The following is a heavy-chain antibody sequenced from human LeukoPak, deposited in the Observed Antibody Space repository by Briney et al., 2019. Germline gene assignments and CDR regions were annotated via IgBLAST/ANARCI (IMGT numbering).Heavy chain of an antibody. V-gene: IGHV3-7*05. D-gene: IGHD2-2*01. CDR3: ARDNRDIVVVTAAMGDYYYYGMDV. J-gene: IGHJ6*02. Sequence: GGSLGLSCAASGFTFSRYWMNWVRQAPGKGLEWVANIKEDGSEKYYVDSVKGRLTISRDNAKNSLYLQMNSLRAEDTAVYYCARDNRDIVVVTAAMGDYYYYGMDVWGQGTTVIVSS. CDR2: IKEDGSEK. CDR1: GFTFSRYW.